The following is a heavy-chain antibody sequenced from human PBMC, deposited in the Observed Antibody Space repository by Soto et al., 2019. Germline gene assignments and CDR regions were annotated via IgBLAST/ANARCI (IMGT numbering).Heavy chain of an antibody. J-gene: IGHJ4*02. CDR1: GFTFSHYG. D-gene: IGHD6-19*01. V-gene: IGHV3-30*18. CDR2: ISNDGVNK. CDR3: AKVSTSSGWYSRFAS. Sequence: QVQLVESGGGVVQPGGSLRLSCAASGFTFSHYGMYWVRHAPGTGLEWVAAISNDGVNKYYPDSVKGRFTISSDNSRNTLSLELTSLTAEDTAAYYCAKVSTSSGWYSRFASWGQGTLVTVSS.